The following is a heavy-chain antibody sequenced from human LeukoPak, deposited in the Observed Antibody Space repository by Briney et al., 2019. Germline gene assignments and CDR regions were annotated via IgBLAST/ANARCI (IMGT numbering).Heavy chain of an antibody. Sequence: SETLSLTCTVSGGSISSSSYYWGWIRQPPGKGLEWIGSIYYSGSTYYNPSLKSRVTISVDTSKNQFSLKLSSVTAADTAVYYCARVGITIFAYMDVWGKGTTVTVSS. CDR3: ARVGITIFAYMDV. V-gene: IGHV4-39*07. CDR1: GGSISSSSYY. CDR2: IYYSGST. J-gene: IGHJ6*03. D-gene: IGHD3-3*01.